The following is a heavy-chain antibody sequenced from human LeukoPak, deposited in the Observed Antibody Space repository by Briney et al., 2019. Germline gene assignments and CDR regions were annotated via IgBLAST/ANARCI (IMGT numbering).Heavy chain of an antibody. CDR3: ARDDPYYYGSSGYLPFDY. D-gene: IGHD3-22*01. J-gene: IGHJ4*02. CDR2: ISAYNGNT. Sequence: GASVKVSCKASGYTFTSYGISWVRQAPGQGLEWMGWISAYNGNTNYAQKLQGRVTMTTDTSTSTAYMELRSLRSDDTAVYYCARDDPYYYGSSGYLPFDYWGQGTLVTVSS. CDR1: GYTFTSYG. V-gene: IGHV1-18*01.